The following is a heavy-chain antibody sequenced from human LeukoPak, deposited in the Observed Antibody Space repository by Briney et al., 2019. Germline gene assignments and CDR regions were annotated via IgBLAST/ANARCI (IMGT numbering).Heavy chain of an antibody. CDR2: IKQDGSEK. CDR1: GFTFSDYW. CDR3: ARIPGGSSWYGLDC. D-gene: IGHD6-13*01. Sequence: GGSLRLSCAASGFTFSDYWMSWVRQAPGKGLEWVANIKQDGSEKSYVDSVKGRFTFSRDNAKNSLYLQMNSLRVEDTAVYYCARIPGGSSWYGLDCWGQGTLVTVSS. V-gene: IGHV3-7*01. J-gene: IGHJ4*02.